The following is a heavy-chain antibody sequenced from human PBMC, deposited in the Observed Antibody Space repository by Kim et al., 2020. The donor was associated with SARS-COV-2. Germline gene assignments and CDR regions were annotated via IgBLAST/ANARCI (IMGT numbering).Heavy chain of an antibody. CDR1: GFTVSSNY. D-gene: IGHD6-19*01. Sequence: GGSLRLSCAASGFTVSSNYMSWVRQAPGKGLEWVSVIYSGGSTYYADSVKGRFTISRENSKNTLYLQMNSLRAEDTAVYYCARGSGWPYYFDYWGQGTLVTVSS. V-gene: IGHV3-53*01. CDR2: IYSGGST. CDR3: ARGSGWPYYFDY. J-gene: IGHJ4*02.